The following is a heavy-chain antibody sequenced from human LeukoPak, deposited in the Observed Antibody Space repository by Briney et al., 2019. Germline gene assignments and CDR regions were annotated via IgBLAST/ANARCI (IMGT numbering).Heavy chain of an antibody. CDR3: ARAVEMATITWFDP. CDR1: GGSISSDY. CDR2: IYYSGTT. Sequence: PSETLSLTCTVSGGSISSDYWSWIRQPPGKGLEWIGCIYYSGTTNYNPSLKSRVTISVDTSKNQFSLKLSSVTAADTAVYYCARAVEMATITWFDPWGQGTLVTVSS. D-gene: IGHD5-24*01. V-gene: IGHV4-59*08. J-gene: IGHJ5*02.